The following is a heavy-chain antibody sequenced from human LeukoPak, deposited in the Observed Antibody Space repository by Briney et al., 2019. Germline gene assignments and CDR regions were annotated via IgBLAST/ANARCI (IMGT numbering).Heavy chain of an antibody. CDR1: GFAFNSYA. CDR3: AKERWFGELPHFDY. Sequence: GGSLRLSCAASGFAFNSYAMTWVRQAPGKGLEWVAVISYDGSNKYYADSVKGRFTISRDNSKNTLYLQMNSLRAEDTAVYYCAKERWFGELPHFDYWGQGTLVTVSS. V-gene: IGHV3-30*18. CDR2: ISYDGSNK. D-gene: IGHD3-10*01. J-gene: IGHJ4*02.